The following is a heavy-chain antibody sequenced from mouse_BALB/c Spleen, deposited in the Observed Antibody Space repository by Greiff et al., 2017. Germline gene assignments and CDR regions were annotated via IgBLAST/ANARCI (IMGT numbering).Heavy chain of an antibody. CDR1: GYTFTSYV. D-gene: IGHD2-4*01. V-gene: IGHV1-14*01. CDR2: INPYNDGT. CDR3: AFYYDYDDYAMDY. J-gene: IGHJ4*01. Sequence: EVKLMESGPELVKPGASVKMSCKASGYTFTSYVMHWVKQKPGQGLEWIGYINPYNDGTKYNEKFKGKATLTSDKSSSTAYMELSSLTSEDSAVYYCAFYYDYDDYAMDYWGQGTSVTVSS.